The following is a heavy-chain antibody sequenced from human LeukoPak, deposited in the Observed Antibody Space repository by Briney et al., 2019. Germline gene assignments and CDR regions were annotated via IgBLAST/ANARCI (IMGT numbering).Heavy chain of an antibody. J-gene: IGHJ4*02. CDR2: IHYSGST. V-gene: IGHV4-59*08. Sequence: SETLSLTCTVSGGSMSGYYWTWIRQSPGKGLEWIAYIHYSGSTNYNPSLKSRVTISVDTSKNQFSLKLSSVTAADTAVYYCARYCSSTSCILRGFDYWGQGTLVTVSS. D-gene: IGHD2-2*01. CDR3: ARYCSSTSCILRGFDY. CDR1: GGSMSGYY.